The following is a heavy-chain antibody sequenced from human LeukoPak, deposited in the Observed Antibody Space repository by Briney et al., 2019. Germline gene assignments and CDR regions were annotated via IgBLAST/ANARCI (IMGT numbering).Heavy chain of an antibody. D-gene: IGHD1-26*01. J-gene: IGHJ4*02. V-gene: IGHV3-23*01. CDR2: ISGSGAST. CDR3: ARDREDGGLDY. CDR1: GFTFTTYA. Sequence: GGSLRLSCAASGFTFTTYAMSWVRQAPGKGLEWVSGISGSGASTYFAASVKGRFTISRDNSKNTLYLQMNSLRAEDTAVYYCARDREDGGLDYWGQGTLVTVSS.